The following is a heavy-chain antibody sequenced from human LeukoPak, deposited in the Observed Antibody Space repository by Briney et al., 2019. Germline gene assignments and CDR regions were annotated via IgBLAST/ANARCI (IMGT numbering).Heavy chain of an antibody. CDR2: IYYSGST. Sequence: EXLSLTCTVSGGSISSYYWSWIRQPPGKGLEWIGYIYYSGSTNYNPSLTSRVTISVDTSKNQFSLKLSSVTAADTAVYYCARGLHSGHVDYWGQGTLVTVSS. CDR3: ARGLHSGHVDY. J-gene: IGHJ4*02. D-gene: IGHD5-12*01. V-gene: IGHV4-59*01. CDR1: GGSISSYY.